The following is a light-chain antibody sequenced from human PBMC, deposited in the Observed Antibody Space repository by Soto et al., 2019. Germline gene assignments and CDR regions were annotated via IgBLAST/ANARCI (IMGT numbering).Light chain of an antibody. CDR2: GAS. CDR1: QSVRTN. Sequence: EIVMTQSPATLSVSPGERATLSCRASQSVRTNLAWYQQKPGQAPRLLIYGASTRATGIPARFSGSGSGTEFTLTISSLQSEDFALYYCQQYDNWPPLTVGGGTKVEIK. CDR3: QQYDNWPPLT. V-gene: IGKV3-15*01. J-gene: IGKJ4*01.